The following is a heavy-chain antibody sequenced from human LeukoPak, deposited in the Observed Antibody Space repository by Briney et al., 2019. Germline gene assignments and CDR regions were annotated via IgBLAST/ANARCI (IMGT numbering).Heavy chain of an antibody. Sequence: SGGSLRLSCAASGFTFSSYWMHWVRQAPGKGLVWVSRINSDGSSTSYADSVKGRFTTSRDNARNTLYLQMNSLRAEDTAVYYCARVYGDYGFVDHWGQGTLVTVSS. D-gene: IGHD4-17*01. CDR3: ARVYGDYGFVDH. J-gene: IGHJ4*02. CDR2: INSDGSST. CDR1: GFTFSSYW. V-gene: IGHV3-74*01.